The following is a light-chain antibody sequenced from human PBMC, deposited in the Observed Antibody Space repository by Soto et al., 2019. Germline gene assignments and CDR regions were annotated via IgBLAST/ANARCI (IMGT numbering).Light chain of an antibody. CDR2: GAS. J-gene: IGKJ1*01. CDR1: QSVSSTY. CDR3: QQYGSPGT. V-gene: IGKV3-20*01. Sequence: EIVLTQCPGTLSLSPVEIATLSCMAIQSVSSTYLDWYQQKPGQAPRLLIYGASNMATGIPARFSGSGSGTDFTLTISRLEPEDFAAYYCQQYGSPGTFGQGTKVDIK.